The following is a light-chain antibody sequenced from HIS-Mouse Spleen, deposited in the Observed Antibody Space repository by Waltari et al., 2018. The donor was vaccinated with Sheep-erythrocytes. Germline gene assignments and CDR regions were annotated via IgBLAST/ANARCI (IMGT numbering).Light chain of an antibody. J-gene: IGKJ1*01. CDR3: MQALQTPWT. CDR1: QSLLHSNGYNY. V-gene: IGKV2-28*01. CDR2: LGS. Sequence: DIVMTQSPLSLPVTPGEPASISCRFSQSLLHSNGYNYLDWYLQKPGQSPHLLIYLGSNRASGVPDRFSGSGSGTDFTLRISRVEAEDVGVYYCMQALQTPWTFGQGTKVEFK.